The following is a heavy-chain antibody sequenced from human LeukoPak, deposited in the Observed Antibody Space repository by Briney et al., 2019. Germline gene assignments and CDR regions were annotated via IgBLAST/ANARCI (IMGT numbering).Heavy chain of an antibody. V-gene: IGHV4-59*01. CDR2: IYYSGST. Sequence: PSETLSLTCTVSGGSISSYYWSWIRQPPGKGLEWIGYIYYSGSTNYNPSLKSRVTISVDTSKNQFSLKLSSVTAADTAVYYCAGVSYYDFWSGYPDCGMDVWGQGTTVTVSS. CDR1: GGSISSYY. D-gene: IGHD3-3*01. J-gene: IGHJ6*02. CDR3: AGVSYYDFWSGYPDCGMDV.